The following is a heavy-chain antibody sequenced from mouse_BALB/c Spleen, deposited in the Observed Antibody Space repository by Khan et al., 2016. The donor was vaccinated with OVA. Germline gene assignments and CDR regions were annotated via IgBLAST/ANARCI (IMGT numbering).Heavy chain of an antibody. V-gene: IGHV1-4*01. CDR3: AIEGAYDLSDGVFSY. CDR2: INPSNGYT. D-gene: IGHD1-1*01. Sequence: QVRLQQSGAELARPGASVKLSCKASGYTFTTYTMHWVKQRPGQGLEWIGYINPSNGYTNYNQKFKDTSTLTADHSSSKAYMQLRSLTSDYSAVYDCAIEGAYDLSDGVFSYWSQGTLVTVSA. CDR1: GYTFTTYT. J-gene: IGHJ3*01.